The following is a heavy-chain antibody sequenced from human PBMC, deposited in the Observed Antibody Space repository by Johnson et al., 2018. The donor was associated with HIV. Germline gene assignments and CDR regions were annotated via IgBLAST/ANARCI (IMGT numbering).Heavy chain of an antibody. V-gene: IGHV3-30*02. Sequence: QVQLVESGGGVVQPGGSLRLSCVASGFTFSSYGMHWVRQAPGKGLEWVAFIGDDGSNKYYGDSVKGRFAISRDNSNNTVYLQMNSLRPEDTAVYYCASSSYYDSSGFYAFDIWGQGTMVTVSS. J-gene: IGHJ3*02. CDR3: ASSSYYDSSGFYAFDI. D-gene: IGHD3-22*01. CDR2: IGDDGSNK. CDR1: GFTFSSYG.